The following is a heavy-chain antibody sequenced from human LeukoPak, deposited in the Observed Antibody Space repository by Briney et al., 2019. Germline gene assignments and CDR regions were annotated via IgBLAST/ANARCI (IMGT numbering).Heavy chain of an antibody. Sequence: ASVKVSCKVSGYTLTELSMHWVRQAPGKGLEWMGGFDPEDGETIYAQKFQGRVTMTEDTSTDTAYMELSGLRSDDTAVYYCARDSRVYGSGSYYYYWGQGTLVTVSS. J-gene: IGHJ4*02. D-gene: IGHD3-10*01. CDR2: FDPEDGET. CDR3: ARDSRVYGSGSYYYY. V-gene: IGHV1-24*01. CDR1: GYTLTELS.